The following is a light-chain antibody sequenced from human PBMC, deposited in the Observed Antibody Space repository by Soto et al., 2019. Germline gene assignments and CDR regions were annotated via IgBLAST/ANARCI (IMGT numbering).Light chain of an antibody. Sequence: ESVITQSAGSLSGSLGERATINCKSSQTVLYGSNNKNHLAWYQQRPGQPPKLLFSWASTRESGVPDRFSASGSGTDFTLSIGCLQSEDVAVYYCEQYYSTPRTFGRGTKVDI. J-gene: IGKJ1*01. CDR2: WAS. CDR3: EQYYSTPRT. CDR1: QTVLYGSNNKNH. V-gene: IGKV4-1*01.